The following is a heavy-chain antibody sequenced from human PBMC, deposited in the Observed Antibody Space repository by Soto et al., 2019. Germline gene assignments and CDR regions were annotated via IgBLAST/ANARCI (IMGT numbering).Heavy chain of an antibody. D-gene: IGHD3-16*01. J-gene: IGHJ4*02. CDR3: ARDSGYSSAYWEHYFDY. V-gene: IGHV4-59*01. CDR1: GGSISSYY. CDR2: IYYSGST. Sequence: SETPSLTCTVSGGSISSYYWSWIRQPPGKGLEWIGYIYYSGSTNYNPSLKSRVTISVDTSKNQFSLKLSSVTAADTAVYFCARDSGYSSAYWEHYFDYWGQGTLVTVSS.